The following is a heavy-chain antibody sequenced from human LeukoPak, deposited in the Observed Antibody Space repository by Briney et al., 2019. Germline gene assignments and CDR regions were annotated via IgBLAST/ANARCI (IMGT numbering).Heavy chain of an antibody. V-gene: IGHV1-69*05. CDR1: GGTFISYA. D-gene: IGHD1-26*01. Sequence: ASVKVSCKGSGGTFISYAISWVRQGPRQGGERMGGIIAIFGTANYAQKFQGGVTISTEEATSTAYMELSSLRSEDTAVYYCAREPRGSGASFWGQGTLVTVSS. CDR3: AREPRGSGASF. J-gene: IGHJ4*02. CDR2: IIAIFGTA.